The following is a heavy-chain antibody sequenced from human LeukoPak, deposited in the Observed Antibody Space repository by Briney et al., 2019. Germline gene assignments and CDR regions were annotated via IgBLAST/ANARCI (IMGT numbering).Heavy chain of an antibody. V-gene: IGHV3-48*02. D-gene: IGHD2-2*02. CDR1: GFTFSRYS. J-gene: IGHJ4*02. Sequence: GGSLRLACAASGFTFSRYSMNWVRQAPGKGLEWVLYISRSGSTIYYADSVKGRFTISRDNAKNSLYLQMNSLRDEDTAVYYCARDTEHLYFVFDYWGQGTLVTVSS. CDR2: ISRSGSTI. CDR3: ARDTEHLYFVFDY.